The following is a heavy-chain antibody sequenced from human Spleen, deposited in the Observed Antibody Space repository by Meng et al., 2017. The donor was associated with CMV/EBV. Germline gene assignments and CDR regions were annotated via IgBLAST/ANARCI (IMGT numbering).Heavy chain of an antibody. CDR2: ISGTGGNT. Sequence: GESMKISCAASGFTFSRYDMNWVRQAPGKGLEWASGISGTGGNTYLARSVKGRFTISRKNSKNTLYLQMNSLRAEDTALYSCAKMREYNNSPFDPWGPGTLVTVSS. D-gene: IGHD1-14*01. V-gene: IGHV3-23*01. CDR1: GFTFSRYD. CDR3: AKMREYNNSPFDP. J-gene: IGHJ5*02.